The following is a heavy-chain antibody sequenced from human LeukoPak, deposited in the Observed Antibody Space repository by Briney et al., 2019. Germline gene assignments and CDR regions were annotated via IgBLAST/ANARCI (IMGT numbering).Heavy chain of an antibody. J-gene: IGHJ4*02. CDR1: GGSISSSSYY. V-gene: IGHV4-39*07. CDR3: ARDGSSSWQLPSDY. Sequence: SETLSLTCTVSGGSISSSSYYWGWIRQPPGKGLEWIGSIYYSGSTYYNPSLKSRVTISVDTSKNQFSLKLSSVTAADTAVYYCARDGSSSWQLPSDYWGQGTLVTVSS. CDR2: IYYSGST. D-gene: IGHD6-13*01.